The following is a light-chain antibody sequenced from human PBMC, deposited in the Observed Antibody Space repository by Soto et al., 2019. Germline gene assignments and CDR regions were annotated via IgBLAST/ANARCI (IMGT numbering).Light chain of an antibody. CDR2: AAS. V-gene: IGKV1-39*01. CDR3: QQANSFPLT. J-gene: IGKJ4*01. CDR1: QSISND. Sequence: DIQMTQSPSSLSASVGDRVTITCRASQSISNDLYWYQQKPGKAPKLLIYAASTLQGGVPSRFSGSGSGTDFTLTISSLQPEDFATYYCQQANSFPLTFGGGTKVEIK.